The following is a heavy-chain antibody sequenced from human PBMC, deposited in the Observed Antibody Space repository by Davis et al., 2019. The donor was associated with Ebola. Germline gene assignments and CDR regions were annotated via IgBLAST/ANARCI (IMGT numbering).Heavy chain of an antibody. Sequence: PSETLSLTCAVYGGSFSGYYWSWIRQHPGKGLEWIGYIYYSGSTYYNPSLKSRVTISVDTSKNQFSLKLSSVTAADTAVYYCARGRMDYYDSSGYLDYWGQGTLVTVSS. D-gene: IGHD3-22*01. J-gene: IGHJ4*02. CDR1: GGSFSGYY. V-gene: IGHV4-31*11. CDR3: ARGRMDYYDSSGYLDY. CDR2: IYYSGST.